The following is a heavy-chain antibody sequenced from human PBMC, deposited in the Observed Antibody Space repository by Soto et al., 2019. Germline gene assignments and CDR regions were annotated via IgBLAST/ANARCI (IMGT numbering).Heavy chain of an antibody. J-gene: IGHJ4*02. CDR2: ISGSGGST. Sequence: GGSLRLSCAASGFTFSSYAMSWVRQAPGKGLEWVSAISGSGGSTYYADSVKGRFTISRDNSKNTLYLQMNSLRAEDTAVYYCANYPNTFWSGYYPRFDYWGQGTLVTVSS. D-gene: IGHD3-3*01. V-gene: IGHV3-23*01. CDR1: GFTFSSYA. CDR3: ANYPNTFWSGYYPRFDY.